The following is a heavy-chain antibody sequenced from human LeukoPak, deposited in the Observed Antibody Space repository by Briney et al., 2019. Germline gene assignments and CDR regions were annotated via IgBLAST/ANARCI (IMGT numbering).Heavy chain of an antibody. Sequence: SETLSLTCAVYGGSFSGYYWSWIRQPPGKGLEWIGEISHSGSTNYNPSLKSRVTISVDTSKNQFSLKLSSVTAADTAVYYCAKSIAYAFDIWGQGTMVTVSS. CDR3: AKSIAYAFDI. CDR1: GGSFSGYY. D-gene: IGHD6-6*01. J-gene: IGHJ3*02. V-gene: IGHV4-34*01. CDR2: ISHSGST.